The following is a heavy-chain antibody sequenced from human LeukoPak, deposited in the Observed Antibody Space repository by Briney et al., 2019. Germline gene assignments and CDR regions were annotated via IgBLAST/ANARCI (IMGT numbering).Heavy chain of an antibody. D-gene: IGHD6-19*01. Sequence: ASETLSLTCTVSGGSISSSSYYWGWIRQPPGKGLEWIGSVYYTGASYYNPSLKSRVTISIDTSKKHFSLKLTSVTAADTAVYYCARDPWLVPPEYYFDYWGQGTLVTVSS. V-gene: IGHV4-39*07. CDR3: ARDPWLVPPEYYFDY. CDR2: VYYTGAS. J-gene: IGHJ4*02. CDR1: GGSISSSSYY.